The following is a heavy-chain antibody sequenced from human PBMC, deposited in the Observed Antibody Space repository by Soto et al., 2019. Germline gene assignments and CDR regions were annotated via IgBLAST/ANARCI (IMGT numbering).Heavy chain of an antibody. Sequence: QVQLVESGGGVVQPGRSLRLSCTASGFTFSNYAIHWVRQAPGKGLEWVALISYDGRDEYYADSVKGRFTISRDNYKNTLYLQMNSLRAEDTGMFYCARDSRTYGYKYDDFDYWGQGTLVTVSS. CDR3: ARDSRTYGYKYDDFDY. J-gene: IGHJ4*02. CDR2: ISYDGRDE. CDR1: GFTFSNYA. D-gene: IGHD5-12*01. V-gene: IGHV3-30*04.